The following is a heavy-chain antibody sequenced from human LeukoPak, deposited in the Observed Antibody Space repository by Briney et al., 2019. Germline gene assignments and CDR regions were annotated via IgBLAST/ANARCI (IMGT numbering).Heavy chain of an antibody. V-gene: IGHV1-18*01. CDR1: GYTFTSYG. CDR2: ISAYNGNT. D-gene: IGHD3-10*01. J-gene: IGHJ6*02. CDR3: ARDIGPERFGEDYGMDV. Sequence: GASVKVSCKASGYTFTSYGISWVRQAPGQGLEWMGWISAYNGNTNYAQKLQGRVTMTTDTSTSTAYMELRSLRSDDTAVYYCARDIGPERFGEDYGMDVWGQGTAVTVSS.